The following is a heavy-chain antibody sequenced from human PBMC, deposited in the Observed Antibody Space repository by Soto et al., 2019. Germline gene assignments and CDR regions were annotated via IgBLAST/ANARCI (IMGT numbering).Heavy chain of an antibody. D-gene: IGHD3-16*01. CDR3: ARADGIIRPYYYGMDV. CDR1: GGAFSSYS. J-gene: IGHJ6*02. Sequence: SVKVSCKAPGGAFSSYSINWVRQAPGQGLEWMGRVIPIFGKVNFAQKFQGRLTITADESTSTAYMELSSLRSEDTAVYYCARADGIIRPYYYGMDVWGQGTTVTVSS. CDR2: VIPIFGKV. V-gene: IGHV1-69*13.